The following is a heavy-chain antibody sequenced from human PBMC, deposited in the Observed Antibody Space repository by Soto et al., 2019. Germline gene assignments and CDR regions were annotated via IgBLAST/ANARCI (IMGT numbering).Heavy chain of an antibody. Sequence: SQTLSLTCAISGDSVSSNSAAWNWIRQSPSRGLEWLGRTYYRSKWYNDYAVSVKSRITINPDTSKNQFSLQLNSVTPEDTAVYYCACSENSGAAAGIFDYWGQGSLVTGSS. V-gene: IGHV6-1*01. J-gene: IGHJ4*02. CDR2: TYYRSKWYN. CDR1: GDSVSSNSAA. D-gene: IGHD6-13*01. CDR3: ACSENSGAAAGIFDY.